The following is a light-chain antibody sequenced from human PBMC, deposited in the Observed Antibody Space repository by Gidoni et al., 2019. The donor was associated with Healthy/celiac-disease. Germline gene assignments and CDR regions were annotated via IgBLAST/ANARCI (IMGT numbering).Light chain of an antibody. CDR2: EVS. CDR1: SSDVGGYNY. V-gene: IGLV2-14*01. Sequence: QSALTQPASVSGSPGQSITLSCTGTSSDVGGYNYVSWSQQHPGKAPKLMIYEVSNRPSGVSNRFSGSKSGNTASLTISGLQAEDEADYYCSSYTSSSTWVFGGGTKLTVL. J-gene: IGLJ3*02. CDR3: SSYTSSSTWV.